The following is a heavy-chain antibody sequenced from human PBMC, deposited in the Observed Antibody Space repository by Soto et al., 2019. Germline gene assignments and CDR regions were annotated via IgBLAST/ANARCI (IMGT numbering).Heavy chain of an antibody. Sequence: PSETLSLTCSVSGGSFRDHYWTWIRQPPGKGLEWIGYISYSGYINYKPSLKSRLTMSVDMSKKQFSLKLNSLTAADTAVYYCARTTETTGTEGLDYWGQGTLVTVSS. CDR2: ISYSGYI. V-gene: IGHV4-59*11. J-gene: IGHJ4*02. CDR3: ARTTETTGTEGLDY. D-gene: IGHD4-4*01. CDR1: GGSFRDHY.